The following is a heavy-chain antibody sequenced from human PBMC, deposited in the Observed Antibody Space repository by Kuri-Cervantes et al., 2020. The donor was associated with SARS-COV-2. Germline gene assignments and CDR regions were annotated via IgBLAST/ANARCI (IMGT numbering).Heavy chain of an antibody. CDR3: ARGGSGAAALFDY. J-gene: IGHJ4*02. D-gene: IGHD3-3*01. CDR2: IYSSGTT. Sequence: ESLKISCNVSGGSISSYYWSWIRQPAGKGLEWIGRIYSSGTTKYNPSLTSRVTMSVDTPKNQFSLKLSSVTAADTAVYYCARGGSGAAALFDYWGQGTLVTVSS. V-gene: IGHV4-4*07. CDR1: GGSISSYY.